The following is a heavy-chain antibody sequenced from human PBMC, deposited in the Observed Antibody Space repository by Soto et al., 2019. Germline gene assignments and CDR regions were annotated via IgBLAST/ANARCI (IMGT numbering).Heavy chain of an antibody. V-gene: IGHV3-30*18. CDR3: AKSPQWVAKGGMDV. CDR2: ISNDGIKK. Sequence: QVHLVESGGGVVQPGGSLRLSCAASEFTFSSYGVHWVRQAPGKGLEWVAVISNDGIKKNYGESAKGRFTISRDNSKNTLYLQMNSLRTEDTAVYYCAKSPQWVAKGGMDVWGQGTTVTVSS. D-gene: IGHD1-26*01. CDR1: EFTFSSYG. J-gene: IGHJ6*02.